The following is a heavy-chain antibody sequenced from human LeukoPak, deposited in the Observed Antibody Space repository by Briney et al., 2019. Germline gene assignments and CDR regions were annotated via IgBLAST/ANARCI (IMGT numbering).Heavy chain of an antibody. D-gene: IGHD1-26*01. CDR1: GGSFSGYY. J-gene: IGHJ4*02. V-gene: IGHV4-34*01. Sequence: PSETLSLTCAVYGGSFSGYYWSWIRQPPGKGLEWIGEINHSGSTNYNPSLKSRVTISVDKSKNQFSLKLSSVTAADTAVYYCARLSDLRSYPYWGQGTLVTVSS. CDR2: INHSGST. CDR3: ARLSDLRSYPY.